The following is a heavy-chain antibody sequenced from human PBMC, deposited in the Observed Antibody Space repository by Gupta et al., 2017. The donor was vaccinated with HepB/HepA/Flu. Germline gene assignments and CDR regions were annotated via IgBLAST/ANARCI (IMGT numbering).Heavy chain of an antibody. J-gene: IGHJ5*02. CDR3: ARVVVVVAANRYNWFDP. V-gene: IGHV4-39*01. D-gene: IGHD2-15*01. Sequence: STYYNPSLKSRVTISVDTSKNQFSLKLSSVTAADTAAYYCARVVVVVAANRYNWFDPWGQGTLVTVSS. CDR2: ST.